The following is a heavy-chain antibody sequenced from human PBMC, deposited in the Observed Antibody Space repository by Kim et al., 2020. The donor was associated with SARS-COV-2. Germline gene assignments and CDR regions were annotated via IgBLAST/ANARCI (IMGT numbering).Heavy chain of an antibody. Sequence: GGSLRLSCAASGFTFSDYYMSWIRQAPGKGLEWVSYISSSSSYTNYADSVKGRFTISRDNAKNSLYLQMNSLRAEDTAVYYCARAGTLGPQHRRVYYWGQGTLVTVSS. J-gene: IGHJ4*02. CDR2: ISSSSSYT. CDR1: GFTFSDYY. V-gene: IGHV3-11*06. CDR3: ARAGTLGPQHRRVYY. D-gene: IGHD6-13*01.